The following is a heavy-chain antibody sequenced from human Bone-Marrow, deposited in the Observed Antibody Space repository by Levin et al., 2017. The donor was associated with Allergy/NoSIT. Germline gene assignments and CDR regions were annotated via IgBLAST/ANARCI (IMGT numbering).Heavy chain of an antibody. D-gene: IGHD5-12*01. V-gene: IGHV3-21*01. Sequence: GGSLRLSCAASGFTFSSYSMNWVRQAPGKGLEWVSSISSSSTYTFYADSVKGRFTISRDNAENSLYLQMNSLRADDTAVYYCARSKGDYPLKFAFDIWGQGAMVTVSS. J-gene: IGHJ3*02. CDR3: ARSKGDYPLKFAFDI. CDR1: GFTFSSYS. CDR2: ISSSSTYT.